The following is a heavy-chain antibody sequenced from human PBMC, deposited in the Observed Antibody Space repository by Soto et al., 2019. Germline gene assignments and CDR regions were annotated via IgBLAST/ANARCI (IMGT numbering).Heavy chain of an antibody. D-gene: IGHD3-10*01. J-gene: IGHJ4*02. CDR3: ARDRGSDDPIDY. CDR1: GFTFSNYG. CDR2: VWHDGKTK. V-gene: IGHV3-33*01. Sequence: QVQLVESGGGVVQPERSLRLSCEASGFTFSNYGMHWVRQAPGKGLEWVAVVWHDGKTKYYADSVEGRFTISRDNSRNTLFLPMNSLRAEDTAVYHCARDRGSDDPIDYWGQGTLVTVSS.